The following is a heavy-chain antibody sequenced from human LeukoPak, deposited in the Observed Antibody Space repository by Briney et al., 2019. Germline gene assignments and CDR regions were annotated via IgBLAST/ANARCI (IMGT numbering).Heavy chain of an antibody. CDR3: ARGYSSGWYGPFFDY. CDR2: ISYSGTT. J-gene: IGHJ4*02. CDR1: SASINSSPYY. Sequence: SETLSLTCTVSSASINSSPYYWAWIRQSPGKGLEWIATISYSGTTYYNPSLMSRVSISTDTSKNHFSLKLSSVTAADTAVYYCARGYSSGWYGPFFDYWGQGTLVTVSS. V-gene: IGHV4-39*02. D-gene: IGHD6-19*01.